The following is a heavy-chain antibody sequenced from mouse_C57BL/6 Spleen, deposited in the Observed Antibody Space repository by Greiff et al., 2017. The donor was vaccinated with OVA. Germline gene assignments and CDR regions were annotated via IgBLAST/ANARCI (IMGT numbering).Heavy chain of an antibody. Sequence: QVQLQQPGAELVKPGASVKLSCKASGYTFTSYWMHWVKQRPGQGLEWIGMIHPNSGSTNYNEKFKSKATLTVDKSSSTAYMQLSSLTSEDSAVYYCARSYYSNLAWFAYWGQGTLVTVSA. CDR2: IHPNSGST. D-gene: IGHD2-5*01. CDR3: ARSYYSNLAWFAY. CDR1: GYTFTSYW. J-gene: IGHJ3*01. V-gene: IGHV1-64*01.